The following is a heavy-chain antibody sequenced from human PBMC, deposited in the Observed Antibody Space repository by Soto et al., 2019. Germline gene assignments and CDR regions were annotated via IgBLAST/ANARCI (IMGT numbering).Heavy chain of an antibody. Sequence: SDTLSLTCAVSGYSISSGYYWGWIRQPPGKGLEWIVSIYHSGSTYYNPSLKSRVTISLDTSKNQFSLKLSSVTAADTAVYYCERELAPPLPDYWGQGTLVTVSS. D-gene: IGHD1-1*01. V-gene: IGHV4-38-2*02. CDR1: GYSISSGYY. CDR2: IYHSGST. J-gene: IGHJ4*01. CDR3: ERELAPPLPDY.